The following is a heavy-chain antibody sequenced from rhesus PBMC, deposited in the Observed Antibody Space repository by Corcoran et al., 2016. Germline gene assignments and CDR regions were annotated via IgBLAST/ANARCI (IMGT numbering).Heavy chain of an antibody. D-gene: IGHD2-15*01. CDR3: TKDQSGYCSSTYCSSEYGLDS. Sequence: EVQLVESGGGLVQPGGSLRLSCAASGFTFSSYGMSWVRQAPGKGLEWVSYISNVGGSTYSADSVTGRFTISRDNSKNTLSLQMNSLRAEDTAVYYCTKDQSGYCSSTYCSSEYGLDSWGQGVVVTVSS. J-gene: IGHJ6*01. CDR1: GFTFSSYG. CDR2: ISNVGGST. V-gene: IGHV3S5*01.